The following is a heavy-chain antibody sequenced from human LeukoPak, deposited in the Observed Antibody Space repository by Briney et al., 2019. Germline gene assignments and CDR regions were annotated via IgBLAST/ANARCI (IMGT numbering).Heavy chain of an antibody. Sequence: VASVKVSCKASGYTFTGYYMHWVRQAPGQGLEWMGWINPNSGGTNYAQKFQGRVTMTRDTSISTAYMELSRLRSDDTAVYYCAREVVGATRYYFDYWGQGTLVTVSS. CDR3: AREVVGATRYYFDY. V-gene: IGHV1-2*02. D-gene: IGHD1-26*01. J-gene: IGHJ4*02. CDR1: GYTFTGYY. CDR2: INPNSGGT.